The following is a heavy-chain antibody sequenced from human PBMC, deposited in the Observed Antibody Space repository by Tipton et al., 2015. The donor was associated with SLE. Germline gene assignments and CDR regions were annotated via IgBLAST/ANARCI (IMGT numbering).Heavy chain of an antibody. J-gene: IGHJ4*02. CDR3: ARGSDDISGYLDY. CDR2: IDQGGSET. D-gene: IGHD3-22*01. CDR1: GFTFSIYW. Sequence: SLRLSCATSGFTFSIYWMNWVRQAPGKGLEWVANIDQGGSETYYVDSVKGRFTISRDNAKNSLYLQMSSLRAEDTAVYYCARGSDDISGYLDYWGQGTLVTVSS. V-gene: IGHV3-7*01.